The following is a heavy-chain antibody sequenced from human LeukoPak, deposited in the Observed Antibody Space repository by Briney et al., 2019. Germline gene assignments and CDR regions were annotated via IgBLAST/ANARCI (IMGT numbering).Heavy chain of an antibody. CDR3: ARSFDSRGYYYYGMDV. CDR2: IYYSGST. D-gene: IGHD3-22*01. J-gene: IGHJ6*02. V-gene: IGHV4-59*01. Sequence: SETLSLTCTVSGGSISRYYWSWIRQPPGKGLEWMGYIYYSGSTSYNSSLKSRATISLDTPKNQFSLKLSSVTAADTAVYYCARSFDSRGYYYYGMDVWGQGTTVTVS. CDR1: GGSISRYY.